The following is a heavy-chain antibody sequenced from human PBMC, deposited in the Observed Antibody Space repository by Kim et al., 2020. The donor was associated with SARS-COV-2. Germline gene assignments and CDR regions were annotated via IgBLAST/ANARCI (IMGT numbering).Heavy chain of an antibody. CDR2: FDPEDGET. CDR1: GYTLTELS. D-gene: IGHD6-19*01. J-gene: IGHJ6*02. CDR3: ATLAYSSGWLAGYYYYYGMDV. Sequence: ASVKVSCKVSGYTLTELSMHWVRQAPGKGLEWMGGFDPEDGETIYAQKFQGRVTMTEDTSTDTAYMELSSLRSEDTAVYYCATLAYSSGWLAGYYYYYGMDVWGQGTTVTVSS. V-gene: IGHV1-24*01.